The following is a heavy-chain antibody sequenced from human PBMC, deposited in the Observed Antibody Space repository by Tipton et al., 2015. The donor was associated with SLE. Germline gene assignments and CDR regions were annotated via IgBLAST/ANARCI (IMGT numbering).Heavy chain of an antibody. D-gene: IGHD4-17*01. CDR1: GGSFSGYY. CDR3: ARVSDYGDCGGMSWFDP. CDR2: INHSGST. V-gene: IGHV4-34*01. Sequence: TLSLTCAVYGGSFSGYYWSWIRQPPGKGLEWIGEINHSGSTNYNPSLKSRVTISVDTSKNQFSLKLSSVTAADAAVYYCARVSDYGDCGGMSWFDPWGQGTLVTVSS. J-gene: IGHJ5*02.